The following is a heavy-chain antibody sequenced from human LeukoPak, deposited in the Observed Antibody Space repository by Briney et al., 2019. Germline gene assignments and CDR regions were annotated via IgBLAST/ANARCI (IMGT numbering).Heavy chain of an antibody. CDR3: ARGEYYYDSSGYYYQYFQH. D-gene: IGHD3-22*01. CDR1: GGSISSGSYY. Sequence: PSQTLSLTCTVSGGSISSGSYYWSWIRQPAGKGLEWIGRIYTSGSTNYNPSLKSRVTISVDTSKNQFSLKLNSVTAADTAVYYCARGEYYYDSSGYYYQYFQHWGQGTLVTVSS. CDR2: IYTSGST. V-gene: IGHV4-61*02. J-gene: IGHJ1*01.